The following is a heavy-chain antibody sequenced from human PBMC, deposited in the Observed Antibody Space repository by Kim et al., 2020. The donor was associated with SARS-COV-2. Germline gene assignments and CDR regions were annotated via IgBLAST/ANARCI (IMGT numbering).Heavy chain of an antibody. J-gene: IGHJ4*02. V-gene: IGHV1-69*01. D-gene: IGHD6-19*01. Sequence: YAKKFQGRVTITADESTSTAYMELSSLRSEDTAVYYCARGRGTVAGNTDYWGQGTLVTVSS. CDR3: ARGRGTVAGNTDY.